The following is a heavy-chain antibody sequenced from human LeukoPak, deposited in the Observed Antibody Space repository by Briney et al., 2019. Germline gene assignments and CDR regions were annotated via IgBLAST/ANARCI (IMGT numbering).Heavy chain of an antibody. J-gene: IGHJ5*02. CDR1: GLTFNTYW. Sequence: GGSLRLSCAASGLTFNTYWMSWVRQAPGKGLEWVANINQDGSEKYYVDSVRGRFTISRDNTRNSLYLQMNSLGPDDTAVYYCATRKTTIVGDWFDHWGQGTLVTVSS. V-gene: IGHV3-7*01. D-gene: IGHD5-24*01. CDR3: ATRKTTIVGDWFDH. CDR2: INQDGSEK.